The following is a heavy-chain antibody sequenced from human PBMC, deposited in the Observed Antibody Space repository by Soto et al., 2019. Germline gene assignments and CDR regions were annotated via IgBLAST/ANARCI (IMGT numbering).Heavy chain of an antibody. Sequence: ASVKVSCKASGYTFTSYAMHWVRQAPGQRLEWMGWINAGNGNTKYSQKFQGRVTITRDTSASTAYMELSSLRSEDTAVYYCAREGLGYGRPRNPDYYYMDVWGKGTTVTVSS. CDR2: INAGNGNT. J-gene: IGHJ6*03. V-gene: IGHV1-3*01. D-gene: IGHD3-16*01. CDR1: GYTFTSYA. CDR3: AREGLGYGRPRNPDYYYMDV.